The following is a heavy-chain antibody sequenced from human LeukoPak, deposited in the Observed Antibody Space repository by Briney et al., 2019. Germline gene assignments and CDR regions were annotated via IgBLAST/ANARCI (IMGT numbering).Heavy chain of an antibody. J-gene: IGHJ4*02. Sequence: SETLSLTCTVSGGCISTYYWSWIRQPPGKGLEWIGYIYYSGSTNYNPSLKSRVTMSVDTSKNQFSLKLNSVTAADTAVYYCARESSGWYLFDYWGQGTLVTVSS. D-gene: IGHD6-19*01. V-gene: IGHV4-59*01. CDR1: GGCISTYY. CDR2: IYYSGST. CDR3: ARESSGWYLFDY.